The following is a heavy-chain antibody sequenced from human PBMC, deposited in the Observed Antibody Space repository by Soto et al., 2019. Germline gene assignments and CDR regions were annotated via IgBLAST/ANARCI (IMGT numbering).Heavy chain of an antibody. J-gene: IGHJ4*02. V-gene: IGHV2-5*02. CDR2: IYWDDDK. CDR1: GSSLSPSGVG. Sequence: QITLKESGPTLGKPTQTLPLPCTFSGSSLSPSGVGVGWIRKPPGRALGGFALIYWDDDKRYSPSLKSRLTITKDTSKNQVVLTMTNMDPVDTATYYCAHRQREVTIFGWAYYFDYWGQGTLVTVSS. D-gene: IGHD3-3*01. CDR3: AHRQREVTIFGWAYYFDY.